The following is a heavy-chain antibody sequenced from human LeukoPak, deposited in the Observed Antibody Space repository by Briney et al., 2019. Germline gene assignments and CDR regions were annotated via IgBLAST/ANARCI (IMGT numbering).Heavy chain of an antibody. J-gene: IGHJ4*02. CDR3: AAYSGSYGGSFDY. CDR1: GYTFTDYY. CDR2: INPNRGGT. Sequence: ASVKVSCKASGYTFTDYYVNWVRQAPGQGLEWMGWINPNRGGTNSAQKFQGRVTMTRDTSISTAYMELNRLTSDDTAVYYCAAYSGSYGGSFDYWGQGTLVTVSS. V-gene: IGHV1-2*02. D-gene: IGHD1-26*01.